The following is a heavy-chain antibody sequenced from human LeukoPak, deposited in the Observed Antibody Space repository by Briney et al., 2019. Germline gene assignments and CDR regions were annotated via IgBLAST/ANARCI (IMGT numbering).Heavy chain of an antibody. CDR3: ARLERRRDY. CDR1: GYTFTSHG. D-gene: IGHD5-24*01. Sequence: ASVKVSCKASGYTFTSHGISWVRQAPGQGLEWMGWMNPNSGNTGYAQKFQGRVTMTRNTSISTAYMELSSLRSEDTAVYYCARLERRRDYWGQGTLVTVSS. J-gene: IGHJ4*02. V-gene: IGHV1-8*01. CDR2: MNPNSGNT.